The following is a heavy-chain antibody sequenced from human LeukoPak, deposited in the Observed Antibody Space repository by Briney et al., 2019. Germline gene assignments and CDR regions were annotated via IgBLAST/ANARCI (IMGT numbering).Heavy chain of an antibody. V-gene: IGHV4-34*01. CDR1: GGSFSGYY. CDR3: ARAWDIVVVPGNWFDP. J-gene: IGHJ5*02. Sequence: PSETLSLTCAVYGGSFSGYYWSWIRQPPGKGLEWIGEINHSGSTNYNPSLKSRVTISVDTSKNQFSLKLSSVTAADTAVYYCARAWDIVVVPGNWFDPWGQGTLVTVSS. D-gene: IGHD2-2*01. CDR2: INHSGST.